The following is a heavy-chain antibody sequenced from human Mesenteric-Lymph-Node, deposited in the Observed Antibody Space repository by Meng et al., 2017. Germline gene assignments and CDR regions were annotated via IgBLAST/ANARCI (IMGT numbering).Heavy chain of an antibody. Sequence: LELTEAGPGMVKPSETLSLTCTVSGGSIISSSYYWAWIRQPPGEGLEWIGSVVYSGTTYYTSSLKSRVSISVDTSKNQFSLKLSSVTAADTAVYYCARHHHSPTFDYWGQGTLVTVSS. CDR1: GGSIISSSYY. D-gene: IGHD1-14*01. CDR3: ARHHHSPTFDY. V-gene: IGHV4-39*01. J-gene: IGHJ4*02. CDR2: VVYSGTT.